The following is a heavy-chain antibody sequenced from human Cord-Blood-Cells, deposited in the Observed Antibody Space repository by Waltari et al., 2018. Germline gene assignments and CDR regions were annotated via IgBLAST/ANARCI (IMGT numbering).Heavy chain of an antibody. CDR2: INSRGRT. CDR1: GGSFSGYY. V-gene: IGHV4-34*01. Sequence: QVQLQQWGPGLLKPSEPLSLPCAVYGGSFSGYYWSWIRKPPGKGLEWIGEINSRGRTNYNPSLKIQVTMSVDTSKNQFSLKLSSVTAADTAVYYCARVWYSGYDFDYWGQGTLVTVSS. D-gene: IGHD5-12*01. J-gene: IGHJ4*02. CDR3: ARVWYSGYDFDY.